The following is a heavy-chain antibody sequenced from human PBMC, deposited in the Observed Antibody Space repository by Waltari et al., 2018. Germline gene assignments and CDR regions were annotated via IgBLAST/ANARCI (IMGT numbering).Heavy chain of an antibody. Sequence: QVQLQESGPGLVKPSETLSLTCAVSGYSISSGYYWGWIRQPPGKGLEWIGSIYHSGSTYYNPSLKSRVTISVDTSKNQFSLKLSSVTAADTAVYYCASYSSSLPRGWFDPWGQGTLVTVSS. D-gene: IGHD6-13*01. V-gene: IGHV4-38-2*01. J-gene: IGHJ5*02. CDR2: IYHSGST. CDR3: ASYSSSLPRGWFDP. CDR1: GYSISSGYY.